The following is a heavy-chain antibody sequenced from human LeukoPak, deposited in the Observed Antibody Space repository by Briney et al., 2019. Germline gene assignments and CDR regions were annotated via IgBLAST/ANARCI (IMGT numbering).Heavy chain of an antibody. D-gene: IGHD1-26*01. V-gene: IGHV3-7*03. J-gene: IGHJ4*02. Sequence: GGSLRLSCAASGFTFSSYWMSWVRQAPGKGLEWVANIKQDGSEKYYVDSVKGRFTISRDNAKNSLYLQMNSLRAEDTAVYYCARGLYFGSNPFDYWGQGALVTVSS. CDR2: IKQDGSEK. CDR1: GFTFSSYW. CDR3: ARGLYFGSNPFDY.